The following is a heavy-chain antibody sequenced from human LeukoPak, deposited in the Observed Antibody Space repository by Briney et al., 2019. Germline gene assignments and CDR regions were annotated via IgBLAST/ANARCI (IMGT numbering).Heavy chain of an antibody. J-gene: IGHJ6*02. D-gene: IGHD3-3*01. CDR2: IYYSGST. CDR1: GGSISSSSYY. CDR3: VKAYYDFWSGYFGFVDV. Sequence: SETLSLTCIVSGGSISSSSYYWGWIRQPPGKGLEWIGSIYYSGSTYYNLSLRSRVTMSVDTSKNQFSLKLSSVTAADTAVYYCVKAYYDFWSGYFGFVDVWGQGTTVTVSS. V-gene: IGHV4-39*01.